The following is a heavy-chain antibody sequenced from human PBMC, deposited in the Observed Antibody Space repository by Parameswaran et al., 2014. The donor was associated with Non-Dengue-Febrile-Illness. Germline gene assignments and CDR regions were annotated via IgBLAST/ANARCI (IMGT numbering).Heavy chain of an antibody. Sequence: GGSLRLSCAASGFTFSSYEMNWVRQAPGKGLEWVSYISSSGSTIYYADSVKGRFTISRDNAKNSLYLQMNSLRAEDTAVYYCARERSSDPCFDYWGQGTLVTVSS. CDR1: GFTFSSYE. CDR2: ISSSGSTI. CDR3: ARERSSDPCFDY. J-gene: IGHJ4*02. V-gene: IGHV3-48*03. D-gene: IGHD6-19*01.